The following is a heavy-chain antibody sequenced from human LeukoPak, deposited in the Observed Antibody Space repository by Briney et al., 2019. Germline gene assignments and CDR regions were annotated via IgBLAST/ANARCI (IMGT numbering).Heavy chain of an antibody. D-gene: IGHD5-12*01. J-gene: IGHJ4*02. CDR3: AREFAATFIN. V-gene: IGHV3-74*01. CDR1: GYTFSSYW. CDR2: INTDGSTT. Sequence: GGSLRLSCAASGYTFSSYWMHWVRQAPGKGLMWVARINTDGSTTSQADSVKGRFTISRDNAKNTLYLQMNSLRPEDTAVYYCAREFAATFINWGQGTLVTVSS.